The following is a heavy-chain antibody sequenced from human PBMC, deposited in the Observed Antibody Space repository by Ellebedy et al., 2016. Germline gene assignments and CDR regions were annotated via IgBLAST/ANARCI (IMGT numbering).Heavy chain of an antibody. D-gene: IGHD2-21*02. Sequence: GESLKISCAASGFTFSSYAMSWVRQAPGRRLEWVSAISGSGGSTHYVDSVRGRFTISRDNSKNTLYLQMPSLRAEDTAVYYCAKDPTAIFAHFYYYYYYMDVWGKGTTVTVSS. CDR3: AKDPTAIFAHFYYYYYYMDV. V-gene: IGHV3-23*01. CDR2: ISGSGGST. J-gene: IGHJ6*03. CDR1: GFTFSSYA.